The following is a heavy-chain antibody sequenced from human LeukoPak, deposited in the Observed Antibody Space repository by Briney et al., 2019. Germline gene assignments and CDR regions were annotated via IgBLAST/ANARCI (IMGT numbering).Heavy chain of an antibody. CDR1: GFTFSSYW. D-gene: IGHD3-10*01. Sequence: GGSLRLSCAASGFTFSSYWMTWVRQAPGKGLEWVASIKQDGSDKYYVDSVKGRFTISRDNAKNSLCLQMNSLRAEDTAVYYCARDLWGGSGSGFDYWGQGTLVTVSS. CDR3: ARDLWGGSGSGFDY. J-gene: IGHJ4*02. V-gene: IGHV3-7*04. CDR2: IKQDGSDK.